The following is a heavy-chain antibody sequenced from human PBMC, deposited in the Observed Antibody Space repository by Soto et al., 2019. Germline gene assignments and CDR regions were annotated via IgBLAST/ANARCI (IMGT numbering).Heavy chain of an antibody. Sequence: GSLRLSCAASGFTFSGSAMHWVRQASGKGLEWVGRIRSKGNNYATAYGASLKGRFTISRDDSKNTAYLQMNSLNTEDTAVYYCSRQASDFWSGKPQYYMDVWGKGT. D-gene: IGHD3-3*01. CDR2: IRSKGNNYAT. CDR1: GFTFSGSA. V-gene: IGHV3-73*01. CDR3: SRQASDFWSGKPQYYMDV. J-gene: IGHJ6*03.